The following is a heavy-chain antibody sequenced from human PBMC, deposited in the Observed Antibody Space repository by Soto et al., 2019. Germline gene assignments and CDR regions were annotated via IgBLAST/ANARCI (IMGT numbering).Heavy chain of an antibody. CDR2: IYYRGST. V-gene: IGHV4-39*01. Sequence: QLQLQESGPGLVKPSETLSLTCTVSGGSISSSSYYWGWIRQPPGKGLEWIGSIYYRGSTYYNPFLKSRVTISVDTSKKQFSRKLSSVTAADTSVYYCARRRRYCSSTSCYDLYYYGMDGWGQGTTVTVSS. J-gene: IGHJ6*02. D-gene: IGHD2-2*01. CDR3: ARRRRYCSSTSCYDLYYYGMDG. CDR1: GGSISSSSYY.